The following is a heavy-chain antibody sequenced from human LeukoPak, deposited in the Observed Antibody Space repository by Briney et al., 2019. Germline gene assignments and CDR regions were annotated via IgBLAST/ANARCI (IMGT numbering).Heavy chain of an antibody. CDR3: GRESGSVAGTVAV. Sequence: SETLSLTCTVSGGSISNSYWGWIRQPAGSGLEWIGRINRSGITKYNPSLGSRVTMSVDPSKNQLSLTLRSVTAADTALYYCGRESGSVAGTVAVWGQGILVTVS. CDR1: GGSISNSY. CDR2: INRSGIT. V-gene: IGHV4-4*07. J-gene: IGHJ4*02. D-gene: IGHD6-19*01.